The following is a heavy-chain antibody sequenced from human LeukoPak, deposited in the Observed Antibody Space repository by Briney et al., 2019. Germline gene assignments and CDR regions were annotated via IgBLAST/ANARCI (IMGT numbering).Heavy chain of an antibody. CDR3: ARGGVGDFLTGYQNY. J-gene: IGHJ4*02. V-gene: IGHV3-7*01. D-gene: IGHD3-9*01. CDR2: IKQDGSEK. CDR1: GFTFSNFW. Sequence: PGGSLRLSCAASGFTFSNFWMSWVRQAPGKGLEWVANIKQDGSEKYYVDSVKGRFTISRDNAKNSLYLQMNSLRAEDTAVYYCARGGVGDFLTGYQNYWGQGTLVTVSS.